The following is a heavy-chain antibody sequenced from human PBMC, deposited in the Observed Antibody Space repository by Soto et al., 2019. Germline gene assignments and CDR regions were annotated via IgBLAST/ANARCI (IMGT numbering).Heavy chain of an antibody. J-gene: IGHJ4*02. V-gene: IGHV3-15*07. CDR1: GFIFSNAW. D-gene: IGHD1-26*01. CDR2: IKSKTDGGTT. Sequence: EVQLVESGGGLVKPGGSLRLSCAASGFIFSNAWMNWVRQAPGKGLEWVGRIKSKTDGGTTDYAAPVKGRFTMSTDDSKSTVDLQMESLKTEDTAVYYCTTDHFGGAPFDYWGQGTLVTVSS. CDR3: TTDHFGGAPFDY.